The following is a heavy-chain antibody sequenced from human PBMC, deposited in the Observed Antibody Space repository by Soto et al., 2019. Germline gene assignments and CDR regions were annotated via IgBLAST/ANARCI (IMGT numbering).Heavy chain of an antibody. CDR1: GYTFTNNG. CDR3: ARGSTHYGMDV. D-gene: IGHD1-1*01. CDR2: ISGYNGNT. Sequence: QVQLVQSGAEVKKPGASVKVSCKTSGYTFTNNGINWVRQAPGQGLEWMGWISGYNGNTAYAQKLQGRVTMTTDTFTSTAYMELRSLRSDDMAVYYCARGSTHYGMDVWGQGTTVTVSS. V-gene: IGHV1-18*03. J-gene: IGHJ6*02.